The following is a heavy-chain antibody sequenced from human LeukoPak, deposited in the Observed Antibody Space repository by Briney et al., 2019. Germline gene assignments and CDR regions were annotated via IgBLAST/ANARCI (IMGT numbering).Heavy chain of an antibody. D-gene: IGHD6-19*01. CDR3: ARAGIGQKGFIFDY. CDR1: GGSFSGYY. Sequence: SETLSLTCAVYGGSFSGYYWSWIRQPPGKGLEWIGEINHSGSTNYNPSLKSRVTISVDTSKNQFSLKLSSVTAADTAVYYCARAGIGQKGFIFDYWGQGTLVTVSS. V-gene: IGHV4-34*01. J-gene: IGHJ4*02. CDR2: INHSGST.